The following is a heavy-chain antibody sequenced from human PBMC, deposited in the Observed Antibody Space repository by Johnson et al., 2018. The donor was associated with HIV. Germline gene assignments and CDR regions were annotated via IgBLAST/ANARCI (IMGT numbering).Heavy chain of an antibody. D-gene: IGHD2-8*01. CDR1: GFTFSSYA. CDR2: ISYDGSNK. V-gene: IGHV3-30*04. CDR3: ARDQNIVLMVYAAPGAFDF. Sequence: VQLVESGGGVVQPGRSLRLSCAASGFTFSSYAMHWVRQAPGKGLEWVAVISYDGSNKYYADYVKGRFTISRDNYKNTLYLQMNSLRAEDKAVYYCARDQNIVLMVYAAPGAFDFWGQGTMVTVSS. J-gene: IGHJ3*01.